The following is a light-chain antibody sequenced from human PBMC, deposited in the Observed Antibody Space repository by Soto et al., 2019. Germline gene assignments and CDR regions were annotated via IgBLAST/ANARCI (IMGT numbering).Light chain of an antibody. CDR2: EGS. CDR3: CSYAGSSTYV. Sequence: SALTQPASVSGSPGQSITISCTGTNRDVGTYSLVSWYQQYPGKAPKLMVYEGSKRPSGISNRFSGSKSGNTASLTISGLQPEDEADYYCCSYAGSSTYVFGSGTKVTVL. J-gene: IGLJ1*01. V-gene: IGLV2-23*01. CDR1: NRDVGTYSL.